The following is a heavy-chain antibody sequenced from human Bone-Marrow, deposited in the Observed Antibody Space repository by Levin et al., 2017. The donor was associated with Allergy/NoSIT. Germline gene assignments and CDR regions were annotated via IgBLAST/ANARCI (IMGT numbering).Heavy chain of an antibody. CDR2: SYYLGRT. Sequence: PSETLSLTCTVSGGSISSSSHYWGWLRQSPVTGLEWIVDSYYLGRTQYNPSLVSRVTVSIDTAKNQFSLRLTSVTAADTAVYYCARRNSIGFLSSFDSWGQGTLVSVSS. J-gene: IGHJ4*02. V-gene: IGHV4-39*01. CDR3: ARRNSIGFLSSFDS. D-gene: IGHD3-16*02. CDR1: GGSISSSSHY.